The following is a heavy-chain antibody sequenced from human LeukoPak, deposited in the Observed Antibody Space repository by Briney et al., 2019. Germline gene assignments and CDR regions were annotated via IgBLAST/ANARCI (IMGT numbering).Heavy chain of an antibody. Sequence: SETLSLTCAVYGGSFSGYYWSWIRQPPGKGLEWIGSMHYSGATYHNPSLRSRVTISVDTSKNQFSLRLISVTAADTAVYYCARNDRGRPADYWGQGTLVTVSS. J-gene: IGHJ4*02. D-gene: IGHD1-26*01. CDR3: ARNDRGRPADY. CDR2: MHYSGAT. V-gene: IGHV4-34*01. CDR1: GGSFSGYY.